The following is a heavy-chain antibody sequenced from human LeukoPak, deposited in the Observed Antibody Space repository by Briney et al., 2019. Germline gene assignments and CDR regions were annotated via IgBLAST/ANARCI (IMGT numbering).Heavy chain of an antibody. V-gene: IGHV3-21*01. Sequence: GGSLRLSXTASGFSFSDYSMNWVRQAPGKGLEWVSSISRRSRHVYYAGSVKGRFTISRDNAWNSLYLQMNSLRAEDMAVYFCVRDLLGSGSTTAYLHHWGQGTLVTVSS. CDR1: GFSFSDYS. J-gene: IGHJ1*01. CDR2: ISRRSRHV. D-gene: IGHD1-1*01. CDR3: VRDLLGSGSTTAYLHH.